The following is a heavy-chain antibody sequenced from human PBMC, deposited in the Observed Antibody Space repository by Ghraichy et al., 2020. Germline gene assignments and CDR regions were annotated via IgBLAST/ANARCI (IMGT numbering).Heavy chain of an antibody. Sequence: GGSLRLSCAASGFTFNTYAMHWVRQAPGRGLEWVSSISGDGGNTYYADSVKGRFTISRDNSKNTLYLQMNSLRAEDTAVFYCAKAKQLYYFDSWGQGALVIVSS. CDR2: ISGDGGNT. V-gene: IGHV3-23*01. CDR3: AKAKQLYYFDS. J-gene: IGHJ4*02. D-gene: IGHD5-24*01. CDR1: GFTFNTYA.